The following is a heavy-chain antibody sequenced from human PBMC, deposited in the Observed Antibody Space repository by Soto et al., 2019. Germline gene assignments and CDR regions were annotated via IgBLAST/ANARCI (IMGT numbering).Heavy chain of an antibody. CDR3: ARHNYGSGSTYFDY. V-gene: IGHV4-59*08. D-gene: IGHD3-10*01. CDR1: GGSISSYY. Sequence: QVQLQESGPGLVKPSETLSLTCTVSGGSISSYYWSWIRQPPGKGLEWIGYIYYSGSTNYNPSLTSRVTISVDPSKNQFSLKLNSMTAADTAVSYCARHNYGSGSTYFDYWGQGTLVTVSS. CDR2: IYYSGST. J-gene: IGHJ4*02.